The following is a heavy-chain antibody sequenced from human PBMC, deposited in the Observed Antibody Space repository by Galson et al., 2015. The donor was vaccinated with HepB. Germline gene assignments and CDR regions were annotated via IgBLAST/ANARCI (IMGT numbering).Heavy chain of an antibody. CDR3: AKIFVRNSPPF. CDR1: GFAFNNYA. CDR2: VSNSGSST. V-gene: IGHV3-23*05. Sequence: SLRLSCAASGFAFNNYAMTWVRQAPGKGLEWVSTVSNSGSSTYYTDSVQGRFTISRDSSKNTLYLQMNSLRAEDTAVYFCAKIFVRNSPPFWGQGTLVTVSS. J-gene: IGHJ4*02. D-gene: IGHD3-3*01.